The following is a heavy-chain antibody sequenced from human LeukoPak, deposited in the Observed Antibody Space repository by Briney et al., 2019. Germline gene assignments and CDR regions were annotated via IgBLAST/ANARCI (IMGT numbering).Heavy chain of an antibody. Sequence: SEPLSLTCAVSCVSITNSRYHWGWVRQPPGRGVEWMASIYHTGRTYYNSSLKSRVTISVDTSKNQFSLELTSATAADTAVYYCARHLTAVMDPWGQGTLVTVSS. CDR2: IYHTGRT. CDR1: CVSITNSRYH. CDR3: ARHLTAVMDP. D-gene: IGHD3-16*01. J-gene: IGHJ5*02. V-gene: IGHV4-39*01.